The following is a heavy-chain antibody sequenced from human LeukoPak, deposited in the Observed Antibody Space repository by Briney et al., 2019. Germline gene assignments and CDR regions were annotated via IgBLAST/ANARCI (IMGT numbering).Heavy chain of an antibody. D-gene: IGHD3-22*01. CDR2: IIPVFGTA. CDR1: GGTFSSYA. Sequence: ASVKVSCKASGGTFSSYAISWVRQAPGQGLEWMGGIIPVFGTANYAQKFQGRVTITADESTSTAYMELSSLRSEDTAVYYCARARKSYYYDSSGYQNDYWGQGTLVTVSS. CDR3: ARARKSYYYDSSGYQNDY. V-gene: IGHV1-69*01. J-gene: IGHJ4*02.